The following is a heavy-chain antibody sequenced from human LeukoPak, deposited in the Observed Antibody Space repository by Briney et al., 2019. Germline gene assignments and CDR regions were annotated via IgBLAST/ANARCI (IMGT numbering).Heavy chain of an antibody. D-gene: IGHD3-22*01. V-gene: IGHV4-4*07. J-gene: IGHJ3*02. CDR2: IYPSGST. Sequence: PSETLSLTCTVSGGSISSYYWSWIRQPAGKGLEWIGRIYPSGSTNYNPSLKSRVTISVDTSKNQFSLKLSSVTAADTALYYCAKDRYYDSSGYYGNAFDIWGQGTMVTVSS. CDR1: GGSISSYY. CDR3: AKDRYYDSSGYYGNAFDI.